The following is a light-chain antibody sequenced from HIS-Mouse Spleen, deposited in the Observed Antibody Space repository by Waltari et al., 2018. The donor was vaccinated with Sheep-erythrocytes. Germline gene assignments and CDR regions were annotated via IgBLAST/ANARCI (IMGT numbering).Light chain of an antibody. CDR3: CSYAGSYNHV. CDR1: SSDVGGYNY. CDR2: DVS. Sequence: QSALTQPRSVSGSPGQSVTISCTGTSSDVGGYNYVSWYQQHPGKAPKLMIYDVSKRPYGVPGRFSGSKSGNTASLTISGLQAEDEADYYCCSYAGSYNHVFATGTNVTVL. V-gene: IGLV2-11*01. J-gene: IGLJ1*01.